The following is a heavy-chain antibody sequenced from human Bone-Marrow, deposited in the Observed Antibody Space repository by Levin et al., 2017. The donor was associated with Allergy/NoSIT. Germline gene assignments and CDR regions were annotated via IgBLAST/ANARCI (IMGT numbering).Heavy chain of an antibody. D-gene: IGHD3-16*01. CDR1: GITFSNFA. CDR3: ASELGGFDSSY. CDR2: ISSRSSYI. J-gene: IGHJ4*02. V-gene: IGHV3-21*01. Sequence: NPGGSLRLSCSASGITFSNFAMNWVRQAPGKGLEWVSSISSRSSYIYYADSVKGRFTISRDNAKNSLYLQMNSLRAEDTAIYFCASELGGFDSSYWGQGTLVTVSS.